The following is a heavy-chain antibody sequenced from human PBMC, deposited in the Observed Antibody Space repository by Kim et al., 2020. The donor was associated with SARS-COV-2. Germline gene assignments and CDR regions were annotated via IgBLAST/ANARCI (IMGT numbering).Heavy chain of an antibody. CDR2: ISYDGSNK. Sequence: GGSLRLSCAASGFTFSSYGMHWVRQAPGKGLEWVAVISYDGSNKYYADSVKGRFTISRDNSKNTLYLQMNSLRAEDTAVYYCAKEEGSGYSSGWTYHYYGMDVWGQGTTVTVSS. CDR1: GFTFSSYG. CDR3: AKEEGSGYSSGWTYHYYGMDV. V-gene: IGHV3-30*18. J-gene: IGHJ6*02. D-gene: IGHD6-19*01.